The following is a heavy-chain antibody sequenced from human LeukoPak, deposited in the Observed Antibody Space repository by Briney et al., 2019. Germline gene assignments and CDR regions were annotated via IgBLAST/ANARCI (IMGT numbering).Heavy chain of an antibody. D-gene: IGHD1-26*01. J-gene: IGHJ6*03. CDR3: AKDAVGATDYYYYYMDV. V-gene: IGHV3-9*01. CDR2: ISWNSGSI. CDR1: GFTFDDYA. Sequence: GGSLRLSCAASGFTFDDYAMHWVRQAPGKGLEWVSGISWNSGSIGYADSVKGRSTISRDNAKNSLYLQMNSLRAEDTALYYCAKDAVGATDYYYYYMDVCGKGTTVTVSS.